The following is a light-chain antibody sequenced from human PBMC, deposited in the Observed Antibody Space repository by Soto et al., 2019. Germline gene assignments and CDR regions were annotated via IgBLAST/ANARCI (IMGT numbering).Light chain of an antibody. Sequence: IVRTQSPATLSVSPGERATLSCRASQSVSSNLAWYQQKPGQAPRLLIYGASTRATGIPARFSGSGSGTEFTLTICSLQSEDFAVYYCQQHNNWPPWTFGQGTKVEIK. CDR2: GAS. CDR3: QQHNNWPPWT. CDR1: QSVSSN. V-gene: IGKV3-15*01. J-gene: IGKJ1*01.